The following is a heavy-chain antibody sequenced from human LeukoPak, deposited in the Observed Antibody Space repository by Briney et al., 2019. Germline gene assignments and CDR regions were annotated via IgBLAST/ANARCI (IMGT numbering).Heavy chain of an antibody. CDR2: IRKRGIET. D-gene: IGHD2-15*01. V-gene: IGHV3-7*01. J-gene: IGHJ4*02. Sequence: GGSLRLSCAASGFTFTDYWMSWARQAPGKGLEWVAFIRKRGIETNYVDSVKGRFTITRDNARNSLFLQLNSLRAEDTAVYYCAREDGYCSGGNCYSYFVSWGQGTLVTVSS. CDR1: GFTFTDYW. CDR3: AREDGYCSGGNCYSYFVS.